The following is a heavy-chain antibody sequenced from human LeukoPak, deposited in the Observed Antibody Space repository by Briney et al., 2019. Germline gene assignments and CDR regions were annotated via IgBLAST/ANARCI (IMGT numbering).Heavy chain of an antibody. CDR2: IIGSGGST. V-gene: IGHV3-23*01. J-gene: IGHJ4*02. CDR3: AKDAYGAGSGVTSFDY. Sequence: GGSLRLSCVASGFTFSSYAVSWVRQASGKGLEWVSSIIGSGGSTYYADSVKGRFTISRDNSKNTLYLQMNSLRAEDTAVYYCAKDAYGAGSGVTSFDYWGQGTLVTASS. CDR1: GFTFSSYA. D-gene: IGHD3-10*01.